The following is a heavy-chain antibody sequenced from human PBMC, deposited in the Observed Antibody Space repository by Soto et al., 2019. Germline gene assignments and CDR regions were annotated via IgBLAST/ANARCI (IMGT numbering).Heavy chain of an antibody. D-gene: IGHD6-19*01. CDR2: VSFDGSNK. V-gene: IGHV3-30-3*01. Sequence: QMQLVESGGGVVQPGGSLRLSCAASGFTFNYYPMHWVRQAPGEGLEWVAVVSFDGSNKYYADSVKGRFTISKDNSKNTLYLQMNCLRREDTAVYYCARLPGPLVAVLYIYPLDGREAMSDVDVWGQGTTVTVSS. J-gene: IGHJ6*02. CDR3: ARLPGPLVAVLYIYPLDGREAMSDVDV. CDR1: GFTFNYYP.